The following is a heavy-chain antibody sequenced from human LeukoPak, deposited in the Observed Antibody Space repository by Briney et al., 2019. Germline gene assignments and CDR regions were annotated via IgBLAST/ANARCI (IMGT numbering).Heavy chain of an antibody. CDR2: INHSGST. CDR1: GGSISGYY. V-gene: IGHV4-34*01. CDR3: ARGQRYSYGYLDYFDY. Sequence: PSETLSLTCTVSGGSISGYYWSWIRQPPGKGLEWIGEINHSGSTNYNPSLKSRVTISVDTSKNQFSLKLSSVTAADTAVYYCARGQRYSYGYLDYFDYWGQGTLVTVSS. J-gene: IGHJ4*02. D-gene: IGHD5-18*01.